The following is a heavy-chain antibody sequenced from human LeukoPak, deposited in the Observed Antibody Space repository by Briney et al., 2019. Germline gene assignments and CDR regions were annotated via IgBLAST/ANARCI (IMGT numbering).Heavy chain of an antibody. V-gene: IGHV3-23*01. Sequence: GGSLRLSCAASGFTFSSYAMSWVRQAPGKGLEWVSAISGSGGSTYYADSVKGRFTISRDNSKNTLYLQMNSLRAEDTAVYYCAKRLRLVRGVIITEIAPFDHWGQGTLVTVSS. D-gene: IGHD3-10*01. J-gene: IGHJ4*02. CDR2: ISGSGGST. CDR1: GFTFSSYA. CDR3: AKRLRLVRGVIITEIAPFDH.